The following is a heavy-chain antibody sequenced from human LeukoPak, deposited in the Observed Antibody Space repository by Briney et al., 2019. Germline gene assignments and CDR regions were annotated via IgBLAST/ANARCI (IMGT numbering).Heavy chain of an antibody. CDR2: ISSSSSYI. J-gene: IGHJ4*02. V-gene: IGHV3-21*01. CDR1: GFTFSSYS. Sequence: GGSLRLSCAASGFTFSSYSMNWVRQAPGKGLEWVSSISSSSSYIYYADSVEGRFTISRDNAKNSLYLQMNSLRAEDTAVYYCARDGYSRGYGAYFDYWGQGTLVTVSS. D-gene: IGHD2-2*03. CDR3: ARDGYSRGYGAYFDY.